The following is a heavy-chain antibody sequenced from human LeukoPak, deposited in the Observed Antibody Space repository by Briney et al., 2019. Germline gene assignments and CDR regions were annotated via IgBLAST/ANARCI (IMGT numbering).Heavy chain of an antibody. CDR2: IKQDGSEK. Sequence: GGSLRLSCAASGFTFSSYWMSWVRQARGKGLEWVANIKQDGSEKYYVDSVKGRFTISRDNAKNSLYLQMNSLRAEDSAVYYCAKSSRIGVGAIAPSDYWGQGTLVTVSS. CDR3: AKSSRIGVGAIAPSDY. J-gene: IGHJ4*02. D-gene: IGHD1-26*01. CDR1: GFTFSSYW. V-gene: IGHV3-7*03.